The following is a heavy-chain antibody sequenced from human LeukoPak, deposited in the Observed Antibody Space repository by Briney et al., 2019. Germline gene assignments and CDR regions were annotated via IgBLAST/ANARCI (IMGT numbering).Heavy chain of an antibody. CDR2: IKQDGSEK. CDR1: GFTFSSFW. J-gene: IGHJ4*02. CDR3: ARDGRLEKQQLVLGY. V-gene: IGHV3-7*01. D-gene: IGHD6-13*01. Sequence: GGSLRLSCAASGFTFSSFWMSWVRQAPGKGLEWVANIKQDGSEKYYVDSVKGRFTISRDNAKNSLYLQMNSLRAEDTAVYYCARDGRLEKQQLVLGYWGQGTLVTVSS.